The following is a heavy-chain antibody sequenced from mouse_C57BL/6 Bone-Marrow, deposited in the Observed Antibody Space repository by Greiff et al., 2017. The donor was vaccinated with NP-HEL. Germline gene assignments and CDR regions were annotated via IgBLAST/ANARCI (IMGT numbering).Heavy chain of an antibody. J-gene: IGHJ1*03. D-gene: IGHD2-5*01. CDR3: ARRSYYSNYNWCFDV. CDR2: IDPSDSET. CDR1: GYTFTSYW. Sequence: VQLQQSGAELVRPGSSVKLSCKASGYTFTSYWMHWVKQRPIQGLEWIGNIDPSDSETHYNQKFKDKATLTVDKSSSTAYMQLSSLTSADSAFYYCARRSYYSNYNWCFDVWGTGTTVTVSS. V-gene: IGHV1-52*01.